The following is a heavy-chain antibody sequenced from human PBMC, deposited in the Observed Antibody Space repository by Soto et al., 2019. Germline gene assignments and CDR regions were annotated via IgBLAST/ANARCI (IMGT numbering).Heavy chain of an antibody. CDR2: ISGSGGNT. Sequence: EVHLLESGGGLVQPGGSLRLSCAASGFTFSSYAMSWVRQAPGKGLEWVSGISGSGGNTYYADSVKGRFTISRDNSKNTLYLQMNSLRAEDTAVYYCAKDRFRVTMIVADYWGQGTLVTVSS. CDR3: AKDRFRVTMIVADY. J-gene: IGHJ4*02. CDR1: GFTFSSYA. D-gene: IGHD3-22*01. V-gene: IGHV3-23*01.